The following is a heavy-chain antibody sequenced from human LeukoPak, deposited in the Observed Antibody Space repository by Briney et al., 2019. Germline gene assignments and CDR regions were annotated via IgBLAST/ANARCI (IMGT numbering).Heavy chain of an antibody. V-gene: IGHV3-23*01. J-gene: IGHJ4*02. Sequence: GGSLRLSCAASGFTFSSYGMSWVRQAPGKGLEWVSGIRGSGDRTFYADSVKGRFTISRDNSENTVYLQMSSLRVEDTAVYYCAKAAVGDVFSFDYWGQGTLVTVSS. CDR1: GFTFSSYG. D-gene: IGHD1-26*01. CDR2: IRGSGDRT. CDR3: AKAAVGDVFSFDY.